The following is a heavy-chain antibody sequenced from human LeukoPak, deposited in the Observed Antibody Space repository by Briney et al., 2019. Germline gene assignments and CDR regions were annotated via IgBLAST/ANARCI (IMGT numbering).Heavy chain of an antibody. D-gene: IGHD3-3*01. CDR1: GYTFTSYD. CDR3: ARATPWTSYDFWSGYSFHT. J-gene: IGHJ5*02. Sequence: ASVKVSCKASGYTFTSYDINWVRQATGQGLEWMGWMNPNSGNTGYAQKFQGRVTMTRNTSISTAYMELSSLRSEDTAVYYCARATPWTSYDFWSGYSFHTWRQGTLVTVSS. CDR2: MNPNSGNT. V-gene: IGHV1-8*01.